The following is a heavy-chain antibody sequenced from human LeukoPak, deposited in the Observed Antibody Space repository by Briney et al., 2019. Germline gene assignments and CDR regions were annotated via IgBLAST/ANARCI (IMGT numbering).Heavy chain of an antibody. CDR1: GFTFSSYS. J-gene: IGHJ4*02. CDR3: ASGTAYYYDSSGYCDY. D-gene: IGHD3-22*01. V-gene: IGHV3-48*02. CDR2: ISSSSSTI. Sequence: GGSLRLSCAASGFTFSSYSMNWVRQAPGKGLEWVSYISSSSSTIYYADSVKGRFTISRDNAKNSLYLQMNRLSDDDTAVSSCASGTAYYYDSSGYCDYWGQGTLVTVSS.